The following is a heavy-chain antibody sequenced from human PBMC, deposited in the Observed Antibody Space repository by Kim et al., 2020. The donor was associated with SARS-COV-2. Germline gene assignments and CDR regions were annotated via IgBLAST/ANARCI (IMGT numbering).Heavy chain of an antibody. CDR1: EFTVSEVS. V-gene: IGHV1-24*01. J-gene: IGHJ6*02. CDR3: TCHLQRSKEYDFGLDV. D-gene: IGHD6-25*01. CDR2: FDPDKGKT. Sequence: ASVKVSCRVTEFTVSEVSIHWVRQSPGNGLEWMGGFDPDKGKTIYAQTFQGRVTMTEDTAADTAYMALSTLTHEDTAGYYCTCHLQRSKEYDFGLDVWGQ.